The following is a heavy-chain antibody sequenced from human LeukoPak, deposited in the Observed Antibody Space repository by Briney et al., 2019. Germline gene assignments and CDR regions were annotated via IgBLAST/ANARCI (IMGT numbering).Heavy chain of an antibody. J-gene: IGHJ2*01. V-gene: IGHV4-31*03. Sequence: PSQTLSLTCTVSGGSISSGGYYWSWIRRHPGKGLEWIGYIYYSGSTYYNPSLKSRVTISVDTSTNQFSLKLSSVTAADTAVYYCAREVEVVVVVAATPRYFDLWGRGTLVTVSS. CDR1: GGSISSGGYY. CDR2: IYYSGST. D-gene: IGHD2-15*01. CDR3: AREVEVVVVVAATPRYFDL.